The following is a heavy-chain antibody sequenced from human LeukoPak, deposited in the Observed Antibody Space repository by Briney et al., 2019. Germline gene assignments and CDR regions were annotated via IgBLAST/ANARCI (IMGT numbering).Heavy chain of an antibody. V-gene: IGHV4-59*01. Sequence: PSETLSLTCTVSGDSISSYYRSWIRQPPGKGLEWIAYVYYSGSTNYNPPLKSRVTISVDTSKNQFSLKLSSVTAADTAVYYCAREWVLDVYITSRAVEFCEQGLMVTVSS. D-gene: IGHD5-24*01. J-gene: IGHJ3*01. CDR3: AREWVLDVYITSRAVEF. CDR2: VYYSGST. CDR1: GDSISSYY.